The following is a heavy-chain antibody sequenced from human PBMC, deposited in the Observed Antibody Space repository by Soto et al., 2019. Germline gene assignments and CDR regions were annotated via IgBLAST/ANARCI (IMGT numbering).Heavy chain of an antibody. CDR1: GFTFSSYG. J-gene: IGHJ4*02. V-gene: IGHV3-30*18. D-gene: IGHD3-3*01. Sequence: GGSLRLSCAASGFTFSSYGMHWVRQAPGKGLEWVAVISYDGSNKYYADSVKGRFTISRDNSKNTLYLQMNSLRAEDTAVYYCAKETGFLEWFRYFDYWGQGTLVTVSS. CDR3: AKETGFLEWFRYFDY. CDR2: ISYDGSNK.